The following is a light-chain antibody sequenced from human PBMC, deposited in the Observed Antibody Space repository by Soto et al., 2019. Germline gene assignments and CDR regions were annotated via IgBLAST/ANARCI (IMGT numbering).Light chain of an antibody. J-gene: IGKJ1*01. Sequence: EIVLTQSPGTLSLSPGERATLSCRASQSGSTTYLAWYQQKPGQAPRLLIYGASSRATGIPDRFSGSGSGTDFTLTISGLEHEDFAVYYCQQDGSARWTFGQGTKVEIK. V-gene: IGKV3-20*01. CDR3: QQDGSARWT. CDR1: QSGSTTY. CDR2: GAS.